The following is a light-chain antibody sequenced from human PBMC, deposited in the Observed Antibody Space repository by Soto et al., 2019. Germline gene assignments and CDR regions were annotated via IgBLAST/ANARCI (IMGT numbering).Light chain of an antibody. CDR3: QQSSSTPQT. J-gene: IGKJ4*01. CDR2: VAS. V-gene: IGKV1-39*01. Sequence: DIQMIQSPSSLSASVGDRVTITCRASQSIGNYLSWYQQKPGKAPKLLINVASTLQSGVPSRFSGSGSGIDFTLAISSLQPEDFATYYCQQSSSTPQTFGGGTRVEIK. CDR1: QSIGNY.